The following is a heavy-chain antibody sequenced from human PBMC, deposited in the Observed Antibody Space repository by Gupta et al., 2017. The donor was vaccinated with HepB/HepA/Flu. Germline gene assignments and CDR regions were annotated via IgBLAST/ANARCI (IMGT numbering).Heavy chain of an antibody. CDR3: SRDTFGPYDD. J-gene: IGHJ4*02. Sequence: VHLPESWGGLVQPGGSLRLYWAASGFTVGSYWMHWVGQAPGKGLVWVSRMNQHGSVINYADSVKGRFTISRDNTKNALYLQMNSLRAEDTAIYFCSRDTFGPYDDGGQGTLVTVSS. D-gene: IGHD2/OR15-2a*01. CDR2: MNQHGSVI. CDR1: GFTVGSYW. V-gene: IGHV3-74*01.